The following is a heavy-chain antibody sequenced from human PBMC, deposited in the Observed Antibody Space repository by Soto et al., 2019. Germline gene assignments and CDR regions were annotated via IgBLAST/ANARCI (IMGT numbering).Heavy chain of an antibody. D-gene: IGHD2-2*01. Sequence: GGSLRLSCAASGFTFSSFGMHWVRQAPGKGQEWVAVIWHERKNKYYADFVKGRYTISRKNYKNTLFLQLNSLRVEDTAVYYCASRSPALDYWGQGTLVTVSS. CDR3: ASRSPALDY. V-gene: IGHV3-33*01. CDR1: GFTFSSFG. J-gene: IGHJ4*02. CDR2: IWHERKNK.